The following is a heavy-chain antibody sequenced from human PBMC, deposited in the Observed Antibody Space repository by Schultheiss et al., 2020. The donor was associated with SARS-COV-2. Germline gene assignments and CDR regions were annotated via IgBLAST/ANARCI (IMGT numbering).Heavy chain of an antibody. D-gene: IGHD2-21*01. CDR1: GFTFSSYS. V-gene: IGHV3-21*05. J-gene: IGHJ6*03. Sequence: GGSLRLSCTASGFTFSSYSMNWVRQAPGKGLEWVSYISSSSSYIYYADSVKGRFTVSRDNAKNTLYLQMNSLRAEDTAVYYCTRETILLMDYIDVWGNGTTVTVSS. CDR3: TRETILLMDYIDV. CDR2: ISSSSSYI.